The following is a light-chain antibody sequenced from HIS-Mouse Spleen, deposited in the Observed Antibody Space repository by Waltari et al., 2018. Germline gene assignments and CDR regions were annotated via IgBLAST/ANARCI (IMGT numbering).Light chain of an antibody. V-gene: IGLV2-23*01. J-gene: IGLJ3*02. CDR3: CSYAGSSTLV. CDR2: EGS. CDR1: SSDVGRENL. Sequence: QSALPQPASLSGSPGQSITIPCTGTSSDVGRENLVSCYQQHPGNAPNLMIYEGSKRPSGVSNRFSGSKSGNTASLTISGLQAEDEADYYCCSYAGSSTLVFGGGTKLTVL.